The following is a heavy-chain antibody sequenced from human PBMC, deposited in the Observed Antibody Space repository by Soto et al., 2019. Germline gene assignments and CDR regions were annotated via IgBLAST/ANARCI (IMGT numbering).Heavy chain of an antibody. Sequence: GGSLRLSCAASGFTFSSYAMSWVRQAPGKGLEWVSAISGSGARKHLADSLKGRFSISGDNSKMRLYLDMKSLRAEDTAVYYCAKEDWGGGEGDYCDYWGRGTLVTVSS. CDR1: GFTFSSYA. CDR3: AKEDWGGGEGDYCDY. D-gene: IGHD7-27*01. V-gene: IGHV3-23*01. J-gene: IGHJ4*02. CDR2: ISGSGARK.